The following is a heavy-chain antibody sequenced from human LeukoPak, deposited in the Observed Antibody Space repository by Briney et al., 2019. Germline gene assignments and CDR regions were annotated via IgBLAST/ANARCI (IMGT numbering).Heavy chain of an antibody. J-gene: IGHJ5*02. CDR2: ISTRGSYI. Sequence: KTGGSLRLSCTASGFSFSDYSFNWVRQAPGKGLEWVSCISTRGSYIYYADSVKGRFTISRDNARNSVYLQMNSLRAEDTAVYYCAREEVRVLVRWLDPWGQGTLVTVSS. CDR1: GFSFSDYS. D-gene: IGHD2-21*01. CDR3: AREEVRVLVRWLDP. V-gene: IGHV3-21*01.